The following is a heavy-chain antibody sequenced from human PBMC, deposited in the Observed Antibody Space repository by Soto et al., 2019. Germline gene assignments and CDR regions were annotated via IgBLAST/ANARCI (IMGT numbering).Heavy chain of an antibody. V-gene: IGHV3-30-3*01. Sequence: QVQLVESGGGVVQPGRSLRLSCAASGFTFSSYAMHWVRQAPGKGLEWVAVISYDGSNKYYADSVKGRFTISRDNSKNTLYLQMNSLRAEDTAVYYCARAHYDFWSGYPYWGQGTLVTVSS. CDR3: ARAHYDFWSGYPY. J-gene: IGHJ4*02. CDR2: ISYDGSNK. CDR1: GFTFSSYA. D-gene: IGHD3-3*01.